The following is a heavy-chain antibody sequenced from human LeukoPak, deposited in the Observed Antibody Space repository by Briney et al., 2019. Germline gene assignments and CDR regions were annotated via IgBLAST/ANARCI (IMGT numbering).Heavy chain of an antibody. CDR3: ARADRVVTGTTGFDY. CDR1: GYTFTGYY. D-gene: IGHD1-20*01. J-gene: IGHJ4*02. CDR2: INPNSGGT. V-gene: IGHV1-2*04. Sequence: GASVKVSCKASGYTFTGYYMHWVRQAPGQGLEWMGWINPNSGGTNYAQKFQGWVTMTRDTSISTAYMELSRLRSDDTAVYYCARADRVVTGTTGFDYWGQGTLVTVSS.